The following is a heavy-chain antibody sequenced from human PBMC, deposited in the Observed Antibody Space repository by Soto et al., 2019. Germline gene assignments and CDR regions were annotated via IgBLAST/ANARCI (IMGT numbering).Heavy chain of an antibody. D-gene: IGHD2-2*01. J-gene: IGHJ4*02. V-gene: IGHV4-34*01. Sequence: SETLSLTCAVYGGSFSGYYWSWIRQPPGKGLEWIGEINHSGSTNYNPSLKSRVTISVDTSKNQFSLKLSSVTAADTAVYYCARADIVVVPAAFGLDYWGQGTLVTV. CDR3: ARADIVVVPAAFGLDY. CDR1: GGSFSGYY. CDR2: INHSGST.